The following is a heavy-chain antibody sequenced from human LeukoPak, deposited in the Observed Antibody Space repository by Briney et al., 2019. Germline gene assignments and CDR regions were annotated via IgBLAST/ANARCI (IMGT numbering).Heavy chain of an antibody. D-gene: IGHD2-2*01. CDR3: ARGRGYCSSTSCPQGYYYGMDV. J-gene: IGHJ6*04. CDR1: GGSFSGYY. CDR2: INHSGST. Sequence: KPSETLSLTCAVYGGSFSGYYWSWIRQPPRKGLEWIGEINHSGSTNYNPSLKSRVTISVDTSKNQFSLKLSSVTAADTAVYYCARGRGYCSSTSCPQGYYYGMDVWGKGTTVTVSS. V-gene: IGHV4-34*01.